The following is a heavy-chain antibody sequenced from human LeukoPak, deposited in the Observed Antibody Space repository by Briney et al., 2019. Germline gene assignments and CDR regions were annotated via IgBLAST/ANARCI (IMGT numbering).Heavy chain of an antibody. CDR3: AKHLFGNSLVDWFDP. J-gene: IGHJ5*02. CDR1: GFTFSSYG. Sequence: PGGSLRLSCAASGFTFSSYGMHWVRQAPGKGLEWVAVIWYDGSNKYYADSVKGRFTISRDNSKNTLYLQMNSLRVEDTAVYYCAKHLFGNSLVDWFDPWGQGTLVTVSS. V-gene: IGHV3-33*06. D-gene: IGHD4-23*01. CDR2: IWYDGSNK.